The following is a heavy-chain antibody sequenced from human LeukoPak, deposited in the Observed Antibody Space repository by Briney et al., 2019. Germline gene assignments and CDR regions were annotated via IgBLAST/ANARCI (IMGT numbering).Heavy chain of an antibody. CDR2: IRSKANSYAT. V-gene: IGHV3-73*01. J-gene: IGHJ5*02. Sequence: GGSLRLSCATSGFTFSGSAMHWVRQASGRGLEWVGRIRSKANSYATAYAASVKGRFTISRDDSKNTAYLQMNSLKTEDTAVYYCTFLIAVAGNWFDPWGQGTLVTVSS. CDR3: TFLIAVAGNWFDP. CDR1: GFTFSGSA. D-gene: IGHD6-19*01.